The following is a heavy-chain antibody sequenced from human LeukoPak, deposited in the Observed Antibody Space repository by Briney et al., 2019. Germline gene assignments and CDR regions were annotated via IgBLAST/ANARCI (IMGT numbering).Heavy chain of an antibody. V-gene: IGHV5-51*01. CDR1: GYSFTSYW. D-gene: IGHD3-22*01. CDR3: ARDYYDSSGYYPGSKSFDP. CDR2: IFPGDSDT. J-gene: IGHJ5*02. Sequence: PGESLKISCKGSGYSFTSYWIGWVRQMPGKGLEWMGIIFPGDSDTRYSPSFAGQVTISADKSISTAYLQWASLKASDTAMYYCARDYYDSSGYYPGSKSFDPWGQGTLVTVSS.